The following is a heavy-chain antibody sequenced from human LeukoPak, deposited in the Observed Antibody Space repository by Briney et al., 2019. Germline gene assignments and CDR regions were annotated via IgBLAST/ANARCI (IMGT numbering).Heavy chain of an antibody. J-gene: IGHJ4*01. Sequence: GGSLRLSCAASGFTFSTYAMSWVRQAPGKGLEWVANIKQDGSEKYYVDSVKGRFTISRDNAKNSLYLQMNSLRAEDTAVYYCARFADVAVAVYWFHGTLVTVSS. CDR2: IKQDGSEK. CDR3: ARFADVAVAVY. D-gene: IGHD6-19*01. V-gene: IGHV3-7*01. CDR1: GFTFSTYA.